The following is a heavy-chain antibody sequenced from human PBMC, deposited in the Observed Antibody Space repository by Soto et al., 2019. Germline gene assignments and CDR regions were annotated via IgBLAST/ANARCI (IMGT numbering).Heavy chain of an antibody. V-gene: IGHV1-2*04. CDR3: ARASIAVAGYNWFDP. J-gene: IGHJ5*02. CDR2: INPNSGGT. D-gene: IGHD6-19*01. Sequence: ASVKVSCKASGYTFTGYYMHWVRQAPGQGLEWMGWINPNSGGTNYAQKFQGWVTMTRDTSISTAYMELSRLRSDDTAVYYCARASIAVAGYNWFDPWGQGTLVTVSS. CDR1: GYTFTGYY.